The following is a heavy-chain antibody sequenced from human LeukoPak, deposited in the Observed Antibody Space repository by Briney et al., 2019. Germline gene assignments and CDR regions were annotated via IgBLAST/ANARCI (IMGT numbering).Heavy chain of an antibody. CDR2: ISSSSSTI. J-gene: IGHJ3*02. D-gene: IGHD5-18*01. CDR1: GSTFSSYS. Sequence: PGGSLRLSCAASGSTFSSYSMNWVRQAPGKGLEWVSYISSSSSTIYYADSVKGRFTISRDNSKNTLYLQMNSPRIEDTAVYYCARVSNRYTYGYDASDMWGQGTMVTVSS. V-gene: IGHV3-48*01. CDR3: ARVSNRYTYGYDASDM.